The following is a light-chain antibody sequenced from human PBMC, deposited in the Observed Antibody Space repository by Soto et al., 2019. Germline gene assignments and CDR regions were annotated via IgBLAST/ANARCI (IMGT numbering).Light chain of an antibody. V-gene: IGKV1-9*01. Sequence: IQLTQSPSSLSASVDDRVTITCRASQDINIFLAWFQQKPGKAPNLLISAASTLQSGVPSRFSGSGSETEFTLTITSLQPEDSATYYCQQRTSYPRTLGQGTKVDIK. CDR2: AAS. CDR3: QQRTSYPRT. J-gene: IGKJ2*01. CDR1: QDINIF.